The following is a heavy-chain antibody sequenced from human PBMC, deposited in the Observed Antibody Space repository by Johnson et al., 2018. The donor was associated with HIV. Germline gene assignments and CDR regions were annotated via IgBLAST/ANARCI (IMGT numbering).Heavy chain of an antibody. V-gene: IGHV3-23*04. CDR1: GFTFSSYA. CDR3: ARPSVTTRDAFDI. J-gene: IGHJ3*02. D-gene: IGHD4-17*01. Sequence: EVQLVESGGGVVQPGRSLRLSYAASGFTFSSYAMSWVRQAPGKGLEWVSAISGSGGSTYYADSVKGRFTISRDNAKNSLYLQMNSLRAEDTALYYCARPSVTTRDAFDIWGQGTMVTVSS. CDR2: ISGSGGST.